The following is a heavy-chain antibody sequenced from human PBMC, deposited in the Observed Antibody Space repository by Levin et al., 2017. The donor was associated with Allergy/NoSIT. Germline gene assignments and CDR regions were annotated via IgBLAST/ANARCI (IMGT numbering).Heavy chain of an antibody. Sequence: KVSCKGSGYSFTSYWIGWVRQMPGKGLEWMGIIYPGDSDTRYSPSFQGQVTISADKSISTAYLQWSSLKASDTAMYYCARQIGLNPYSGYGDYWGQGTLVTVSS. V-gene: IGHV5-51*01. CDR3: ARQIGLNPYSGYGDY. J-gene: IGHJ4*02. CDR1: GYSFTSYW. D-gene: IGHD5-12*01. CDR2: IYPGDSDT.